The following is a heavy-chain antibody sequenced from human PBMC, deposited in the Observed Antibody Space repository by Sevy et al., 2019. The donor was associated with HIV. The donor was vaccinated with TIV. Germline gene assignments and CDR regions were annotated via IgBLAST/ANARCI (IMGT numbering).Heavy chain of an antibody. J-gene: IGHJ6*02. CDR1: GGTFSSYA. D-gene: IGHD3-22*01. CDR3: ARGARDSSSYGMDV. Sequence: AAVKVSCKASGGTFSSYAISWVRQAPGQGLEWMGGIIPIFGTANYAQKFQGRVTITADESTSTAYMELSSLRSEDTAVYYCARGARDSSSYGMDVWGQGTTVTVSS. V-gene: IGHV1-69*13. CDR2: IIPIFGTA.